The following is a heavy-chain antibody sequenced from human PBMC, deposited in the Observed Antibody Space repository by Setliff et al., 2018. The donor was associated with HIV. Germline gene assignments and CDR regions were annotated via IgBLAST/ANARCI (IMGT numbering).Heavy chain of an antibody. CDR2: INPSDGAT. CDR3: AKEYHTAATGTRVANYFDY. V-gene: IGHV1-46*01. D-gene: IGHD6-13*01. Sequence: ASVKVSCKASGYTFTNSFMHWVRQAPGQGLEWMGIINPSDGATTYAGNFQDRVTMTSDTSTSTVYMELSSLRSEDTAIYYCAKEYHTAATGTRVANYFDYWGQGTLVTVSS. CDR1: GYTFTNSF. J-gene: IGHJ4*02.